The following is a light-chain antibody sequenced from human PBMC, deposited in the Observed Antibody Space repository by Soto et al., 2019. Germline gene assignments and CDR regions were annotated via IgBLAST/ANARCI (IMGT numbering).Light chain of an antibody. CDR2: EVS. V-gene: IGLV2-8*01. Sequence: SVLTQPPSASGSPGQSVTISCNGTSSDVGGYNYVSWYQQHPGKAPKLMIYEVSKRPSGVPDRFSGSKSGNTASLTVSGLQAEDEADYYCSSYAGSNNLYVFGTGTKVTVL. J-gene: IGLJ1*01. CDR1: SSDVGGYNY. CDR3: SSYAGSNNLYV.